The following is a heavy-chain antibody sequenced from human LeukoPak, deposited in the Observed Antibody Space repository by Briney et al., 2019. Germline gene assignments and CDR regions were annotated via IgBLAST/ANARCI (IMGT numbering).Heavy chain of an antibody. CDR2: IKQDGSEN. D-gene: IGHD6-13*01. J-gene: IGHJ6*02. CDR1: GFTFSSYW. CDR3: ARISSSSWPYYYYYGMDV. V-gene: IGHV3-7*01. Sequence: GGSLRLSCAASGFTFSSYWMSWVRQAPGKGLEWVANIKQDGSENYYVDSVKGRFTISRDNAKNSLYLQMNSLRAEDTAVYYCARISSSSWPYYYYYGMDVWGQGTTVTVSS.